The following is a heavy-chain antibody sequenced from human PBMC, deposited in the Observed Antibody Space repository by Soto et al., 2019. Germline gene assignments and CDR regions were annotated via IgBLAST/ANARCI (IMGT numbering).Heavy chain of an antibody. CDR1: GFTFDDYA. Sequence: EVQLVESGGGLVQPGRSLRLSCVGSGFTFDDYAIHWVRQAPGKGLEWVSGISWNSASIDYADSVKGRFTISRDNAKNSLYLQMSSLRPEDTALYFCAKDMWLAGGFLGSWGQGTLVTVSS. J-gene: IGHJ4*02. D-gene: IGHD6-19*01. CDR2: ISWNSASI. CDR3: AKDMWLAGGFLGS. V-gene: IGHV3-9*01.